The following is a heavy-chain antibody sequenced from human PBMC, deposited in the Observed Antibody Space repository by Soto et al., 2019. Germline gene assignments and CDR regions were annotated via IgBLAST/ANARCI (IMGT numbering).Heavy chain of an antibody. CDR3: ARVSWREKYGMDV. CDR2: ITFSGNTV. CDR1: GFTFSDSY. V-gene: IGHV3-11*01. Sequence: GGSVRLSCAASGFTFSDSYMSWIRQAPGKGLEWISYITFSGNTVYYADSLKGRFTISRDNAKNSLYLQMNRLRAEDTAVYYCARVSWREKYGMDVWGQGATVTVSS. J-gene: IGHJ6*02.